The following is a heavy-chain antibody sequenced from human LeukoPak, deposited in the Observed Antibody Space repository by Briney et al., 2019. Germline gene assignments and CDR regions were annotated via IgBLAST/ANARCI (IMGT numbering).Heavy chain of an antibody. V-gene: IGHV3-21*01. Sequence: PGGSLRLSCAASGFTFSSYRMNWVRQAPGKGLEWVSTISGGSGFIYYADSVKDRFSISRDNAKNSLYLQMSSLRVEDTAVYYCAREDTGVAFDIWGQGTTVTV. CDR3: AREDTGVAFDI. CDR1: GFTFSSYR. CDR2: ISGGSGFI. J-gene: IGHJ3*02. D-gene: IGHD2-8*01.